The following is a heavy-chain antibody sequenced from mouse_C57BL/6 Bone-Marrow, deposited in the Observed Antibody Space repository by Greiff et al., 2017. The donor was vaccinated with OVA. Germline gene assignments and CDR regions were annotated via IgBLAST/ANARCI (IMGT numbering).Heavy chain of an antibody. CDR1: GYTFTSYG. CDR3: ARDTTVVARGFAY. D-gene: IGHD1-1*01. V-gene: IGHV1-81*01. CDR2: SYPRSGNT. Sequence: VQLQQSGAELARPGASVKLSCKASGYTFTSYGISWVKQRTGQGLEWIGESYPRSGNTYYNEKFKGKATLTADKSSSTAYMELRSLTSEDSAVYFCARDTTVVARGFAYWGQGTLVTVSA. J-gene: IGHJ3*01.